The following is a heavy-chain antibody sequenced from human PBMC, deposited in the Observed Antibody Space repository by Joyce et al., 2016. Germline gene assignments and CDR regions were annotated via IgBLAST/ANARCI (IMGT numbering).Heavy chain of an antibody. J-gene: IGHJ6*03. CDR3: VRDLSNFYMDV. D-gene: IGHD1-1*01. Sequence: QVQLQQSGPGLVKPSQTLSLTCAISGDCVSSNSATWNWIRQSPSRGLEWLGRTYHRSELFFDYSVSVKGRITINPDTSKNQFSLQLKSVTAEDSAVYYCVRDLSNFYMDVWGKGTTVTVSS. CDR1: GDCVSSNSAT. CDR2: TYHRSELFF. V-gene: IGHV6-1*01.